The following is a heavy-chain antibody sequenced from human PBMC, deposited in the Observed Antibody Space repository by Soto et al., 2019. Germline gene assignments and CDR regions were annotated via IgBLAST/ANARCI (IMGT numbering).Heavy chain of an antibody. J-gene: IGHJ6*03. CDR3: ARGPSCSSTSCYRPLIYYYYMDV. D-gene: IGHD2-2*02. Sequence: PSETLSLTCTVSGGSISSGGYYWSWIRQHPGKGLEWIGYIYYSGSTYYNPSLKSRVTISVDTSKNQFSLKLSSVTAADTAVYYCARGPSCSSTSCYRPLIYYYYMDVWGKGTTVTVSS. CDR2: IYYSGST. V-gene: IGHV4-31*03. CDR1: GGSISSGGYY.